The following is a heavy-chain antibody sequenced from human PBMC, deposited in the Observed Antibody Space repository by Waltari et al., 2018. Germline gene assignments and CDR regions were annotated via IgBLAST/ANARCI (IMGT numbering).Heavy chain of an antibody. D-gene: IGHD3-16*01. V-gene: IGHV3-30*02. CDR1: GFTFSEYG. J-gene: IGHJ4*02. CDR2: MRSDGISK. CDR3: ARISGFYYDRGSLTFLH. Sequence: QIQLVESGGGVVQPGGSLRLSCVASGFTFSEYGITWVRQAPGKGLEWVAFMRSDGISKFYADSLKGRFTISRDDSKSTLYLQLNSLSAEDTAVYYCARISGFYYDRGSLTFLHWGRGTLLTVSS.